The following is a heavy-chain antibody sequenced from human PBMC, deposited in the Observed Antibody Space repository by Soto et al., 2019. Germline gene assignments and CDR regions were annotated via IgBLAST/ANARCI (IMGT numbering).Heavy chain of an antibody. CDR3: ASDRGYGLVN. D-gene: IGHD2-15*01. CDR2: IIPMFGIT. V-gene: IGHV1-69*12. Sequence: QVQLVQSGAEVKKPGSSVKVSCNVSGGTLSSYGFNWVRQAPGQGLEWVGGIIPMFGITNHTQKFQDRITISADASTNTAYMELRSLGADDTAIYYCASDRGYGLVNWGQGTLITVSS. CDR1: GGTLSSYG. J-gene: IGHJ4*02.